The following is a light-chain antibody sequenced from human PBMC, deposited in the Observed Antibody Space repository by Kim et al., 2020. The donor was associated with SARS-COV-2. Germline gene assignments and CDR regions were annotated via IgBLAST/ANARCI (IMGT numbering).Light chain of an antibody. CDR2: YNS. Sequence: GQRVTISYSGSSSNIVTKSSNRYQQLPGTSPKRLIYYNSQRPSGVPDRFSGSKSGTSASLAISGLQSEDEADYYCAAWDDSLNAWVFGGGTQLTVL. J-gene: IGLJ3*02. CDR1: SSNIVTKS. V-gene: IGLV1-44*01. CDR3: AAWDDSLNAWV.